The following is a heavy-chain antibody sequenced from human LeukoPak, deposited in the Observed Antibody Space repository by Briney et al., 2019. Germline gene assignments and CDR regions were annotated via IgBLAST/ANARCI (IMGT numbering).Heavy chain of an antibody. CDR2: INPSGGST. V-gene: IGHV1-46*01. D-gene: IGHD6-13*01. CDR1: GYTFTSHY. J-gene: IGHJ6*03. Sequence: ASVKVSCKASGYTFTSHYMHWVRQAPGQGLEWMGIINPSGGSTSYAQKFQGRVTMTRDTSTSTVYMELSSLRSEDTAVYYCARGGGAAADYYYMDVWGKGTTVTVSS. CDR3: ARGGGAAADYYYMDV.